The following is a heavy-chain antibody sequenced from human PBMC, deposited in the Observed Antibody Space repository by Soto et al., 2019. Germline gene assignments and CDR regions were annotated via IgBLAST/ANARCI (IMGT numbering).Heavy chain of an antibody. V-gene: IGHV1-69*02. CDR3: VGGDYYGSGSSIYYYYYMDV. CDR2: IIPILGIA. J-gene: IGHJ6*03. Sequence: SVKVSCKASGGTFSSYTISWVRQAPGQGLEWMGRIIPILGIANYAQKFLGRVTITADKSTSTAYMELSSLRSEDTAVYYCVGGDYYGSGSSIYYYYYMDVWGKGTTVTVSS. CDR1: GGTFSSYT. D-gene: IGHD3-10*01.